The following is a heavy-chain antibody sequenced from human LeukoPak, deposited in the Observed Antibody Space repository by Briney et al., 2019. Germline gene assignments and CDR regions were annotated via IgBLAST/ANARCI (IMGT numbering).Heavy chain of an antibody. CDR3: ATGGYSYGYRFDY. Sequence: TGRSLRLSCAASGFTFDDYAMHWVRQAPGKGLEWVSGISGSGGSTYYADSVKGRFTISRDNSKNTLYLQMNSLRAEDTAVYYCATGGYSYGYRFDYWGQGTLVTVSS. CDR2: ISGSGGST. CDR1: GFTFDDYA. V-gene: IGHV3-23*01. D-gene: IGHD5-18*01. J-gene: IGHJ4*02.